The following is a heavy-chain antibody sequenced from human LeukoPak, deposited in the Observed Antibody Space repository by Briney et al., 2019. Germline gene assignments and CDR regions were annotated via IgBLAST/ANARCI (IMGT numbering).Heavy chain of an antibody. V-gene: IGHV3-53*01. Sequence: GGSLRLSCAASGFTFTTNAMSWVRQAPGKGLEWVSVIYSGGSTYYADSVKGRFTISRDNSKNTLYLQMNSLRAEDTAVYYCARDFPYFDYWGQGTLVTVSS. CDR1: GFTFTTNA. CDR2: IYSGGST. CDR3: ARDFPYFDY. J-gene: IGHJ4*02.